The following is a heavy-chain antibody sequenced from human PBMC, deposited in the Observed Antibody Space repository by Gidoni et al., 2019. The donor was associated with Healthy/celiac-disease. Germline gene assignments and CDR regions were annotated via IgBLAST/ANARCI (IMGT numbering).Heavy chain of an antibody. J-gene: IGHJ6*02. Sequence: QVQLQESGPGLVKPSETLSLTCTVSGGSISSYYWSWIRQPPGKGLEWIGYIYYSGSTNYNPSLKSRVTISVDTSKNQFSLKLSSVTAADTAVYYCARVKEAYCSSTSCYAGMYYYYYGMDVWGQGTTVTVSS. CDR2: IYYSGST. CDR1: GGSISSYY. CDR3: ARVKEAYCSSTSCYAGMYYYYYGMDV. V-gene: IGHV4-59*01. D-gene: IGHD2-2*01.